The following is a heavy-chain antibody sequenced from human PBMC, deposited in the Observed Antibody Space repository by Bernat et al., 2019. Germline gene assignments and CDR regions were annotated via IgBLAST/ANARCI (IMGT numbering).Heavy chain of an antibody. Sequence: QVQLQESGPGLVKPSETLSLTCTVSGGSISGYYWSWIRQPPGKGLAWIGYIYYSGTTNYNPSLKSRVTISVDTSKNQFSLKLSSVTAADTAVYYCARGSGYSYDYYWFDPWGQGTLVTVSS. J-gene: IGHJ5*02. D-gene: IGHD5-18*01. CDR3: ARGSGYSYDYYWFDP. V-gene: IGHV4-59*01. CDR1: GGSISGYY. CDR2: IYYSGTT.